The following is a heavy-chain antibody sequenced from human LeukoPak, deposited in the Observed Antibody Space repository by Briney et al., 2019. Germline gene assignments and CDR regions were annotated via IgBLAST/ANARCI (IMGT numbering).Heavy chain of an antibody. CDR1: GFTFSNYA. V-gene: IGHV3-64*01. CDR2: ISSDGGST. Sequence: PGGSLRLSCAASGFTFSNYAIHWVRQAPGKGLEYVSAISSDGGSTYYANSVKGRFTVSRDNSKNTLYLRMGSLRVEDMAVYYCARDPYYSGSGSPYYMDVWGKGTTVTVSS. CDR3: ARDPYYSGSGSPYYMDV. J-gene: IGHJ6*03. D-gene: IGHD3-10*01.